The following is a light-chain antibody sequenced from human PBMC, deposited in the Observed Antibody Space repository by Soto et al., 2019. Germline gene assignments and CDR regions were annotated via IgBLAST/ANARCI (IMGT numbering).Light chain of an antibody. Sequence: QPVLTQSPSASASLGSSVKLTCTLSSGHSSYIIAWHQQQPGKAPRYLMKLEGSGSYNKGSGVPDRFSGSSSGADRYLTISNLQFEDEADYYCETWDSNTHTVFGGGTQLTVL. J-gene: IGLJ3*02. V-gene: IGLV4-60*02. CDR3: ETWDSNTHTV. CDR1: SGHSSYI. CDR2: LEGSGSY.